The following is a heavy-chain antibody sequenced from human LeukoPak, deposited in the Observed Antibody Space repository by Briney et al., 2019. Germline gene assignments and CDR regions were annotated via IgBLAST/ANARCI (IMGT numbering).Heavy chain of an antibody. V-gene: IGHV3-23*01. CDR2: ISGSGGST. CDR3: ARGLKYSSGWYYFDY. J-gene: IGHJ4*02. D-gene: IGHD6-19*01. Sequence: GGSLRLSCAASGFTFSSYAMSWVRQAPGKGLEWVSAISGSGGSTYYADSVKGRFTISRDNSKNTLYLQMNSLRAEDTAVYYCARGLKYSSGWYYFDYWGQGTLVTVSS. CDR1: GFTFSSYA.